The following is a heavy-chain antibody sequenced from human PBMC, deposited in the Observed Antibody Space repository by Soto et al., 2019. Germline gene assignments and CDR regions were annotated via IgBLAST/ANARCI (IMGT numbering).Heavy chain of an antibody. Sequence: SETLSLTSTVSSCNFSSGIYSWGWIRQPPGKGLEWIGSIYYSGDTYYNPSLESRVTISIDTSNKQFSLKVSSLTATDTAVYYCARRGSCSSTSCYAFDFWAQGTLVTVSS. J-gene: IGHJ4*01. CDR2: IYYSGDT. CDR3: ARRGSCSSTSCYAFDF. D-gene: IGHD2-2*01. CDR1: SCNFSSGIYS. V-gene: IGHV4-39*01.